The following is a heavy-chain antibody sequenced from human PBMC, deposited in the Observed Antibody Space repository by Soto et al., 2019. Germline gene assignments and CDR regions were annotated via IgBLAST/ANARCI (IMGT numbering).Heavy chain of an antibody. CDR3: ARDHLRFLDLGDAFDI. Sequence: SETLSLTCTVSGCSVSSGSYYWSWLRQPPGKGLEWIGYIYCSGSTNYNSSRKSRVTISVDTSKNMCSLKLSSVTAADTAVYYCARDHLRFLDLGDAFDIWGQGTMVTVSS. CDR1: GCSVSSGSYY. CDR2: IYCSGST. V-gene: IGHV4-61*01. D-gene: IGHD3-3*01. J-gene: IGHJ3*02.